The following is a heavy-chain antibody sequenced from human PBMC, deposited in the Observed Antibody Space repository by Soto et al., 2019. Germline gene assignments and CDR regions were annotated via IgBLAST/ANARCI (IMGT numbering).Heavy chain of an antibody. V-gene: IGHV3-30*18. D-gene: IGHD3-3*01. J-gene: IGHJ4*02. CDR1: GFTFSRYA. Sequence: GGSLRLSCAASGFTFSRYAMHWVRQAPGKGLEWVAVISYDGSNKYYADSVKGRFTISRDNSKNTHYLQMNNLRGEDMAGYYCSKGRGGVFGVVITHFDYWGQGTLVTVSS. CDR2: ISYDGSNK. CDR3: SKGRGGVFGVVITHFDY.